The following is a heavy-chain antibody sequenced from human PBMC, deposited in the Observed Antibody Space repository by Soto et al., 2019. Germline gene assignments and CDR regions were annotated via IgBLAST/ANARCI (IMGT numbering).Heavy chain of an antibody. CDR2: ISYDGRSE. CDR1: GFTFSNFG. Sequence: QVQLVESGGGMIQPGTSLRLSCVASGFTFSNFGMHWVRQAPGKGLEWVAGISYDGRSESYVDSVRGRFTLSRDNSKNTLSLQIISLRPEDTGVYYCAKDLDVVMVLSATRGLDVWGQRTTVTVSS. CDR3: AKDLDVVMVLSATRGLDV. J-gene: IGHJ6*02. D-gene: IGHD2-15*01. V-gene: IGHV3-30*18.